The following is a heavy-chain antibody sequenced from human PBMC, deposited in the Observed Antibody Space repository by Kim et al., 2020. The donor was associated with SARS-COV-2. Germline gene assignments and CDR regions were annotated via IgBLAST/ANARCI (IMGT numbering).Heavy chain of an antibody. CDR2: ISDNSVTT. CDR3: VKYWDP. D-gene: IGHD1-26*01. V-gene: IGHV3-74*01. J-gene: IGHJ6*02. CDR1: GFNFGSLW. Sequence: GGSLRLSCEASGFNFGSLWMDWVRQAPGEGLVWVSRISDNSVTTLYADFVKGRFTISRDNAKNALYLQMNSLRTEDTAVYYCVKYWDPWGQGTTVTVSS.